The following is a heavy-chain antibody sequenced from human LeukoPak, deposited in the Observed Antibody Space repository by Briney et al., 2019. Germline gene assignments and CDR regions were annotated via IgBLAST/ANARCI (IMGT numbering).Heavy chain of an antibody. V-gene: IGHV1-69*04. CDR3: ARGPYDGTFYFDS. J-gene: IGHJ4*02. D-gene: IGHD3-16*01. CDR1: GGTFGSHG. Sequence: GASVKVSCKISGGTFGSHGISWVRQAPGQGLEWMGRTIPIRGMTNYAQKFQGRVTITADTSTSTAYMELSSLTSEDTAVYFCARGPYDGTFYFDSWGQGTLVIVSS. CDR2: TIPIRGMT.